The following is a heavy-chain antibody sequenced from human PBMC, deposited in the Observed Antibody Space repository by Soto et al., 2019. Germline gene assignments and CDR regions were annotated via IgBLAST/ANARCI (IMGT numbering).Heavy chain of an antibody. CDR1: GFTFSSYA. Sequence: PGGSLRLSCAASGFTFSSYAMHWVRQAPGKGLEWVAVISYDGSNKYYADSVKGRFTIPRDNSKNTLYLQMNSLRAEDTAVYYCARDRSDYGSNDYWGQGTLVTVSS. D-gene: IGHD4-17*01. V-gene: IGHV3-30-3*01. CDR3: ARDRSDYGSNDY. CDR2: ISYDGSNK. J-gene: IGHJ4*02.